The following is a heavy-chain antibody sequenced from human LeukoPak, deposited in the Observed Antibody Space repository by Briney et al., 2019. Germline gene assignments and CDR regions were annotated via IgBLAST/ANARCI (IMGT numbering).Heavy chain of an antibody. J-gene: IGHJ3*02. D-gene: IGHD3-10*01. CDR1: GGSISRYY. CDR2: IFYSGST. Sequence: PSETLSLTCTVSGGSISRYYWSWIRQPPGKGLERIGYIFYSGSTNYNPSLKSRVTISLDTSKNQFSLKLSSVTAADTAVYYCASSRITLVRGIIWNEVFDIWGQGTMVTVSS. V-gene: IGHV4-59*01. CDR3: ASSRITLVRGIIWNEVFDI.